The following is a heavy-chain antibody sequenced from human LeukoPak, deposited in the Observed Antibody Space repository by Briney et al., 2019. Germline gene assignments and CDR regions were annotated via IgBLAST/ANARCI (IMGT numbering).Heavy chain of an antibody. Sequence: ASVKVSCKASGYTFTSYDINWVRQATGQGLEWMGWMNPNSGNTGYAQKFQGKVTMTRNASISTAYMDLSSLRSEDTAVYYCAIGAVAGTPSYGMDVGGQRPTDSVSS. V-gene: IGHV1-8*01. D-gene: IGHD6-19*01. CDR1: GYTFTSYD. CDR2: MNPNSGNT. J-gene: IGHJ6*02. CDR3: AIGAVAGTPSYGMDV.